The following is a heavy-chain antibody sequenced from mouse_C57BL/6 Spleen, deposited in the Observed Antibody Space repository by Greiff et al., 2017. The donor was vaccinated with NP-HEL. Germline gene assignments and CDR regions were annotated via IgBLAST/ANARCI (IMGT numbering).Heavy chain of an antibody. Sequence: EVKLEESEGGLAQPGSSMKLSCTASGFTFTDYYMAWVRQGPEKGLEWVGNINHDGSSTYYLDSFKGRSIITGDKATSTAYLQMGSLRSEDTATYYCARETGYYEYFDVWGTGTTVTVSS. D-gene: IGHD2-3*01. CDR1: GFTFTDYY. V-gene: IGHV5-16*01. CDR3: ARETGYYEYFDV. J-gene: IGHJ1*03. CDR2: INHDGSST.